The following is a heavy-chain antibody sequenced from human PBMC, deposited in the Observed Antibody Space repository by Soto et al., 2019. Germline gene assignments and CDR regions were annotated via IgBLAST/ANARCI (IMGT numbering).Heavy chain of an antibody. J-gene: IGHJ4*02. D-gene: IGHD4-17*01. V-gene: IGHV3-23*01. CDR3: AKVDYGDYFSYYFVY. Sequence: GGSLRLSCAASGFTFNNYAMNWVRQAPGKGLEWVATISGTGGSTYYADSVKGRFTISRDNSKNTLYLQMNSLRVEDTAVYYCAKVDYGDYFSYYFVYWGQGILVTVSP. CDR2: ISGTGGST. CDR1: GFTFNNYA.